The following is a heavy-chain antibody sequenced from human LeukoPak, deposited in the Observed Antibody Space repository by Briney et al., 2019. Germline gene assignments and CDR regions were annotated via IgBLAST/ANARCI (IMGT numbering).Heavy chain of an antibody. CDR1: GYSFTSYW. D-gene: IGHD2-15*01. Sequence: GESLKISCKGSGYSFTSYWIGWVRQMPGKGLEWMGIIYPGDSDTRYSPSFQGQVTISADKSISTAYLQWSSLKASDTAMYYCAIGYCSGGSCFDAFDIWGQGTMDTVSS. CDR3: AIGYCSGGSCFDAFDI. V-gene: IGHV5-51*01. CDR2: IYPGDSDT. J-gene: IGHJ3*02.